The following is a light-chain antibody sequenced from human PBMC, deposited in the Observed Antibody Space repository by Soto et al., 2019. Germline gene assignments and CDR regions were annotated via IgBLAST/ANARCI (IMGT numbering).Light chain of an antibody. CDR3: SSFVGSNNHVM. Sequence: QSALTQPPSASGSPGQSVTISCTGTSNDVGGYNFVSWYQQHPGKAPKLMIYEVSKRPSGVPDRFSASKSGNTASLTVSGLQAEDEADYYCSSFVGSNNHVMFGGGTKLTVL. V-gene: IGLV2-8*01. J-gene: IGLJ3*02. CDR2: EVS. CDR1: SNDVGGYNF.